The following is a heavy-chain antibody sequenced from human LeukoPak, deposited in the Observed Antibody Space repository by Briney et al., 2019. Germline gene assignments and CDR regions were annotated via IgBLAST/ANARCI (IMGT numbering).Heavy chain of an antibody. V-gene: IGHV4-34*01. Sequence: KTSETLSLTCAVYGGSFSGYYWSWIRQPPGKGLEWIGEINHSGSTNYNPSLKSRVTISVDTSKNQFSLKLSSVTAADTAVYYCARGGHVVVPAAPNWFDPWGQGTLVTVSS. CDR1: GGSFSGYY. CDR3: ARGGHVVVPAAPNWFDP. D-gene: IGHD2-2*01. J-gene: IGHJ5*02. CDR2: INHSGST.